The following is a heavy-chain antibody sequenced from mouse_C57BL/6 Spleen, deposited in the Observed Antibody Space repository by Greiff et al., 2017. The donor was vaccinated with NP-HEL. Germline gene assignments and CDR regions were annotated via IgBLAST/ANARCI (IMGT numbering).Heavy chain of an antibody. CDR1: GFNIKDYY. CDR2: IDPEDGET. Sequence: VQLKESGAELVKPGASVKLSCTASGFNIKDYYMHWVKQRTEQGLEWIGRIDPEDGETKYAPKFQGKATITADTSSNTAYLQLSSLTSEDTAVYYCASTDDQGYYYAMDYWGQGTSVTVSS. D-gene: IGHD1-1*01. J-gene: IGHJ4*01. V-gene: IGHV14-2*01. CDR3: ASTDDQGYYYAMDY.